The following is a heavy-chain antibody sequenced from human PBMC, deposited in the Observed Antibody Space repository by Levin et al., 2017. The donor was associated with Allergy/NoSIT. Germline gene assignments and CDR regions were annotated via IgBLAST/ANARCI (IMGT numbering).Heavy chain of an antibody. V-gene: IGHV3-30*18. CDR2: ISSDGRKK. D-gene: IGHD6-19*01. Sequence: GESLKISCAASGFTFSSYCMHWVRQAPGKGLEWVAVISSDGRKKFYADSVKGRFTISRDNSKNTPDLQMNSLRAEDTAVYYCAKDVYGSGWYPLGNDAFEMWGQGTKASVSS. CDR1: GFTFSSYC. J-gene: IGHJ3*02. CDR3: AKDVYGSGWYPLGNDAFEM.